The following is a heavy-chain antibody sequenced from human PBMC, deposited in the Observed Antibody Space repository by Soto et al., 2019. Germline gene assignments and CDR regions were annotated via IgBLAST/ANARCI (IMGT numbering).Heavy chain of an antibody. CDR1: GGSITSSNW. D-gene: IGHD3-10*01. CDR2: TYHRGST. Sequence: VPLQASGPGLVKLSGTLSLTCAVSGGSITSSNWWSWVSNPPGKGLEWFGETYHRGSTTYNPSLKSRVTISVDKSKTQFSLELSSGTAADTAVYYFASGDDVLTRCDPWGQGTLVTVSS. V-gene: IGHV4-4*02. J-gene: IGHJ5*02. CDR3: ASGDDVLTRCDP.